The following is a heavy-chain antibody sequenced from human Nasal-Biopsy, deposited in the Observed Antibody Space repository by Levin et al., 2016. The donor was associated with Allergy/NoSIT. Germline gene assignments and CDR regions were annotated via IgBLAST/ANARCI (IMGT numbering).Heavy chain of an antibody. D-gene: IGHD3-22*01. V-gene: IGHV3-23*01. CDR1: GFTFSTYA. CDR2: IGNGGGDI. CDR3: AKYAEGRGFRQFDN. Sequence: GGSLRLSCAASGFTFSTYAMAWVRQAPGKGLEWVSVIGNGGGDIHYADSVKGRFTITRDNSKSTLHLQIDSLRADDTAVYYCAKYAEGRGFRQFDNWGQGTLVTVSS. J-gene: IGHJ4*02.